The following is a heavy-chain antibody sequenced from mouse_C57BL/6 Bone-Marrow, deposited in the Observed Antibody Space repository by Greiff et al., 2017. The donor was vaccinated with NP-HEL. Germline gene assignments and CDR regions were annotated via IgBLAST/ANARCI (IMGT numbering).Heavy chain of an antibody. Sequence: VQLQQSGAELVMPGASVKLSCKASGYTFTSYWMHWVKQRPGQGLEWIGEIDPSDSYTNYNQKFKGKSTLTVDKSSSTAYMQLSSLTSEDSAVYYCARDLPYGNLGHYFDYWGQGTTLTVSS. V-gene: IGHV1-69*01. CDR2: IDPSDSYT. D-gene: IGHD2-1*01. CDR1: GYTFTSYW. J-gene: IGHJ2*01. CDR3: ARDLPYGNLGHYFDY.